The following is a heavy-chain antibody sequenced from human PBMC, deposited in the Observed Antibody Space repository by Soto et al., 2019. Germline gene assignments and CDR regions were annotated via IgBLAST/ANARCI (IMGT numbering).Heavy chain of an antibody. Sequence: GSLRLSCAASGFTFSDYYMSWIRQAPGKGLEWVSYISSSSYTNYADSVKGRFTISRDNAKNSLYLQMNSLRAEDTAVYYCAREMGITMVRGADDAFDIWGQGTMVTVSS. J-gene: IGHJ3*02. D-gene: IGHD3-10*01. CDR2: ISSSSYT. CDR1: GFTFSDYY. CDR3: AREMGITMVRGADDAFDI. V-gene: IGHV3-11*06.